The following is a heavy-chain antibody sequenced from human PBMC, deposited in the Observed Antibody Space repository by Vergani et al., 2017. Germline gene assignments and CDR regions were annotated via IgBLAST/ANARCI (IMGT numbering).Heavy chain of an antibody. CDR1: GYTFTSYD. V-gene: IGHV1-8*01. CDR2: MNPNSGNT. J-gene: IGHJ6*02. Sequence: QVQLVQSGAEVKKPGASVKVSCKASGYTFTSYDINWVRQATGQGLEWMGWMNPNSGNTGYAQKFQGRVTMTRNTSISTAYMELSSLRSEDTAVYYCARAISCDYVNPVYYYYGMDVWGQGTTVTVSS. CDR3: ARAISCDYVNPVYYYYGMDV. D-gene: IGHD4-17*01.